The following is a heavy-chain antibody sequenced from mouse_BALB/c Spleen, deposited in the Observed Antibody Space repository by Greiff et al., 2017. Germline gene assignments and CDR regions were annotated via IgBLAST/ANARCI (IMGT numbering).Heavy chain of an antibody. CDR2: INSNGGST. V-gene: IGHV5-6-3*01. J-gene: IGHJ4*01. D-gene: IGHD3-1*01. CDR3: ARTGQLGLLAMDY. Sequence: EVKVVESGGGLVQLGGSLKLSCAASGFTFSSYGMSWVRQTPDKRLELVATINSNGGSTYYPDSVKGRFTISRDNAKNTLYLQMSSLKSEDTAMYYCARTGQLGLLAMDYWGQGTSVTVSS. CDR1: GFTFSSYG.